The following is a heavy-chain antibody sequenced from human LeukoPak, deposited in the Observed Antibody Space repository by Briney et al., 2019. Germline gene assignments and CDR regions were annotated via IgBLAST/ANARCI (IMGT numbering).Heavy chain of an antibody. CDR3: ARLGAGMHFFYLDL. J-gene: IGHJ4*02. V-gene: IGHV3-7*01. CDR2: INQDGSET. D-gene: IGHD3-3*02. Sequence: GGSLRLSCALSGFTPIHYWMTWVRQAPGKGLEWVANINQDGSETFYVDSVKGRFTISRDNAKNSVYLQMNSLRAEDTAFYYCARLGAGMHFFYLDLWGQGTLVTVSS. CDR1: GFTPIHYW.